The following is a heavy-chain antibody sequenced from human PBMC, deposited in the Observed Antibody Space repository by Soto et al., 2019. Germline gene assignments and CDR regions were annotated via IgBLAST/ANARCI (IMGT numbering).Heavy chain of an antibody. V-gene: IGHV1-69*13. CDR2: ILPIFGTP. Sequence: EASVKVSCKASGGTFSNSAIIWVRQAPGQGLEWMGGILPIFGTPNYAQKFQGRLTITADESARTSYMELRSLKSQDTAVYYCVRDSGAKLSSSWGQGTLVTVSS. CDR1: GGTFSNSA. D-gene: IGHD6-13*01. J-gene: IGHJ4*02. CDR3: VRDSGAKLSSS.